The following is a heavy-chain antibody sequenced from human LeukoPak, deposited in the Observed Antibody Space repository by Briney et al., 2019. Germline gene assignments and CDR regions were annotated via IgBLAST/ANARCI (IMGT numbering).Heavy chain of an antibody. CDR1: GYTFTSYG. J-gene: IGHJ5*02. D-gene: IGHD3-10*01. CDR3: ASLLWFGDYWFDP. CDR2: ISAYNGNT. Sequence: ASVKVSCKASGYTFTSYGISWVRQAPGQGLEWMGWISAYNGNTNYAQKLQGRVAITADESTSTAYMELSSLRSEDTAVYYCASLLWFGDYWFDPWGQGTLVTVSS. V-gene: IGHV1-18*01.